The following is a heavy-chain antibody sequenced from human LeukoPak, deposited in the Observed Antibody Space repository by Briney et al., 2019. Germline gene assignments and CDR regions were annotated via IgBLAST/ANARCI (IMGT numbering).Heavy chain of an antibody. V-gene: IGHV4-34*10. J-gene: IGHJ4*02. Sequence: SETLSLTCAVYGASFSGYYWSWIRQPPGKGLEWIGEINHSGSTNYNPSLKSRLTMSVDTSKNQFSLKLSSVTAADTAVYYCARVSLWFGESYHDYWGQGTLVTVSS. CDR2: INHSGST. CDR1: GASFSGYY. D-gene: IGHD3-10*01. CDR3: ARVSLWFGESYHDY.